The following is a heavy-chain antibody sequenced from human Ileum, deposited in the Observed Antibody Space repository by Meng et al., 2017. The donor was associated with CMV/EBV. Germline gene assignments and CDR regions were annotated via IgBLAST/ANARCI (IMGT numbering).Heavy chain of an antibody. CDR1: FTVSSYG. CDR2: VSYSGSTT. CDR3: ARAAVAAAGASITSFDY. D-gene: IGHD6-25*01. J-gene: IGHJ4*02. V-gene: IGHV3-23*01. Sequence: FTVSSYGKHWVRQAPGKGREWVSGVSYSGSTTYYAVSVKGRFTISRDNSKNTLYLQMNSLRGEDTAVYYCARAAVAAAGASITSFDYWGQGTLVTVSS.